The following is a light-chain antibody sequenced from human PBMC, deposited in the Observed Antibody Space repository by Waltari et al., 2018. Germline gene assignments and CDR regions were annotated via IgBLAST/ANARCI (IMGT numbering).Light chain of an antibody. CDR2: DGS. J-gene: IGLJ2*01. CDR3: SSYVSSSTLEL. Sequence: QQDRGQAPKLMFFDGSIPPSGVSKRFSGSKCCNTASLAIFGLQAEYEADYYCSSYVSSSTLELFGGGTSLTVL. V-gene: IGLV2-14*03.